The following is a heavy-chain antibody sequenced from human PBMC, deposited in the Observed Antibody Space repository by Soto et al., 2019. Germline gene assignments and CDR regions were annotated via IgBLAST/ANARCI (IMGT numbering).Heavy chain of an antibody. CDR2: IYHSGST. J-gene: IGHJ4*02. CDR1: GGSISSGAYT. V-gene: IGHV4-30-2*01. CDR3: ARVTMAWGRNSYYFDY. D-gene: IGHD3-10*01. Sequence: SDTLSLTCTVSGGSISSGAYTRSWILQPPGKALEWIGYIYHSGSTYYNPSLNSRVTISIDRAMNHFSLRLKTMTAADTAVNYCARVTMAWGRNSYYFDYWGLGTLVTVSS.